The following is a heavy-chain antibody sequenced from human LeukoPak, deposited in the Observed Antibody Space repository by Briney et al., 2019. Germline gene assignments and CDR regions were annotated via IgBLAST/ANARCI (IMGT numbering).Heavy chain of an antibody. D-gene: IGHD1-26*01. J-gene: IGHJ6*03. CDR3: ARGGIYSGSYGVDDYYYYMDV. V-gene: IGHV1-69*06. CDR2: IIPIFGTA. CDR1: GYTFTSYS. Sequence: ASVKVSCKASGYTFTSYSINWVRQAPGQGLEWMGGIIPIFGTANYAQKFQGRVTITADKSTSAAYMELSSLRSEDTAVYYCARGGIYSGSYGVDDYYYYMDVWGKGTTVTVSS.